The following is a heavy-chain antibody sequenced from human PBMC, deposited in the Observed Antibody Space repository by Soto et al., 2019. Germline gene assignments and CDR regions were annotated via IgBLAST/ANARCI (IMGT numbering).Heavy chain of an antibody. CDR3: ARSQYYDFWSTTSYYYYGMDV. Sequence: SVKVSCKASGGTFSSYAISWVRQAPGQGLEWMGGIIPIFGTANYAQKFQGRVTITADESTSTAYMELSSLRSEDTAVYYCARSQYYDFWSTTSYYYYGMDVWGQGTTVTVSS. CDR2: IIPIFGTA. D-gene: IGHD3-3*01. CDR1: GGTFSSYA. J-gene: IGHJ6*02. V-gene: IGHV1-69*13.